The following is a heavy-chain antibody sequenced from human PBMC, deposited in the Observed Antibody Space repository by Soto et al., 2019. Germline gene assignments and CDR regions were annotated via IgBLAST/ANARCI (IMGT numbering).Heavy chain of an antibody. Sequence: SVKVSCKASGGTFSSYAISWVRQAPGQGLEWMGGIIPIFGTANYAQKFQGRVTITADKSTSTAYMELSSLRSEDTAVYYCARDFSGSYYTVHYYGMDVWGQGTTVTVSS. CDR2: IIPIFGTA. D-gene: IGHD1-26*01. J-gene: IGHJ6*02. CDR3: ARDFSGSYYTVHYYGMDV. CDR1: GGTFSSYA. V-gene: IGHV1-69*06.